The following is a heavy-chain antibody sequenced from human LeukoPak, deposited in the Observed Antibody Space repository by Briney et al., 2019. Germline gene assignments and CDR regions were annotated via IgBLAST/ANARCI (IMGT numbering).Heavy chain of an antibody. CDR2: ISSSSSYI. Sequence: PGGSLRLSCAASGFTFSSYPMNWVRQAPGKGLEWVSSISSSSSYIYYADSVKGRFTISRDNAKNSLYLQMNSLRAEDTAVYYCASFRCSGGSCSMAPFDYWGQGTLVTVSS. CDR1: GFTFSSYP. J-gene: IGHJ4*02. V-gene: IGHV3-21*01. D-gene: IGHD2-15*01. CDR3: ASFRCSGGSCSMAPFDY.